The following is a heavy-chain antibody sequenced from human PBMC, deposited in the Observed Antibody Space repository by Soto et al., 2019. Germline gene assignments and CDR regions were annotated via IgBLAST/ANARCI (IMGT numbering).Heavy chain of an antibody. D-gene: IGHD2-21*02. Sequence: QVQLVESGGGVVQPGGSLRLSCAASGFSFTTYGLHWVRQAPGKGLEWVAVIWYDGSKTYYADSVKGRYTISRDNSKNTLYLQMNSVRVEDTAMYYFVKDHCWGDCYSNPYFDYWGQVTLVTVSS. CDR1: GFSFTTYG. CDR2: IWYDGSKT. V-gene: IGHV3-33*06. CDR3: VKDHCWGDCYSNPYFDY. J-gene: IGHJ4*02.